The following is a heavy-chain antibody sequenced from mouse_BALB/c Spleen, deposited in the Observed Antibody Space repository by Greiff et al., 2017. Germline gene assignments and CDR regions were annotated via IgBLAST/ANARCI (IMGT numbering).Heavy chain of an antibody. D-gene: IGHD1-1*01. CDR1: GFTFSSFG. CDR2: ISSGSSTI. CDR3: ARSRHYGSSYMDY. V-gene: IGHV5-17*02. Sequence: EVQLVESGGGLVQPGGSRKLSCAASGFTFSSFGMHWVRQAPEKGLEWVAYISSGSSTIYYADTVKGRFTISRDNPKNTLFLQMTSLRSEDTAMYYCARSRHYGSSYMDYWGQGTSVTVSS. J-gene: IGHJ4*01.